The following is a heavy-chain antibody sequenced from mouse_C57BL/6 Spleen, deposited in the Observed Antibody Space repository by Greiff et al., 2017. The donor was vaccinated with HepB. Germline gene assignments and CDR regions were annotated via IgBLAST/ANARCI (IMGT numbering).Heavy chain of an antibody. V-gene: IGHV1-82*01. D-gene: IGHD4-1*01. CDR3: ARELWDDY. CDR2: IYPGDGDT. Sequence: VQLQQSGPELVKPGASVKISCKASGYAFSSSWMNWVKQRPGKGLEWIGRIYPGDGDTNYNGKFKGKATLTADKSSSTAYMQLSSLTSEDSAVYFCARELWDDYWGQGTTLTVSS. J-gene: IGHJ2*01. CDR1: GYAFSSSW.